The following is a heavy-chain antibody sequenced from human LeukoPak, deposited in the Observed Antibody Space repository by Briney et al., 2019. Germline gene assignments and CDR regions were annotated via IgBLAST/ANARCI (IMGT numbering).Heavy chain of an antibody. CDR1: GFTFSNAW. CDR3: TTDRGDYGDPRAGYYYGMDV. D-gene: IGHD4-17*01. CDR2: IKSKTDGGTT. V-gene: IGHV3-15*01. Sequence: PGGSLRLSCAASGFTFSNAWMSWVRQAPGKGLEWVGRIKSKTDGGTTDYAAPVKGRFTISRDDSKNTLYLQMNSLKTEDTAVYYCTTDRGDYGDPRAGYYYGMDVWGQGTTVTVSS. J-gene: IGHJ6*02.